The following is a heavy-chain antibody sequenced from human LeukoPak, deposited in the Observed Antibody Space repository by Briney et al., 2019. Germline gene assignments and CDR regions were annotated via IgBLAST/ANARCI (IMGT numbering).Heavy chain of an antibody. D-gene: IGHD3-16*02. CDR2: ISAYNGDT. Sequence: ASVKVSCKASGYAFTTYGINWVRQAPGQGLEWMGWISAYNGDTNYAQNVQGRVTMSTDTSTSTAYMELRSLRSDDTAVYYCARGVLLRLRLGELSLRDRFDPWGQGTLVTVSS. CDR3: ARGVLLRLRLGELSLRDRFDP. J-gene: IGHJ5*02. CDR1: GYAFTTYG. V-gene: IGHV1-18*01.